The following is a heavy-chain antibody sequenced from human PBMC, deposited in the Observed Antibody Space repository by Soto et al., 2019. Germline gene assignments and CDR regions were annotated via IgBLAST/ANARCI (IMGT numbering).Heavy chain of an antibody. D-gene: IGHD1-1*01. CDR3: ARWNEGMDV. J-gene: IGHJ6*02. V-gene: IGHV4-59*08. CDR1: GGSVSYFY. Sequence: QVRLQESGPGLVRPSETLSLTCTVSGGSVSYFYWAWMRQPPGKGLEWIGYIYFTGATDYNPSLGSRVTISVDTSKNQFSLRLSSVTAADTALYFCARWNEGMDVWGQGTTVTVSS. CDR2: IYFTGAT.